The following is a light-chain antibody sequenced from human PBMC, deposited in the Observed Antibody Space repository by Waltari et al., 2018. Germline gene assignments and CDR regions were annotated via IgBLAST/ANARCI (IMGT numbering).Light chain of an antibody. V-gene: IGLV2-14*03. CDR2: DVS. J-gene: IGLJ2*01. CDR1: SSDVGGYHY. Sequence: QSALTQPASVSGSPGQSITISCTGTSSDVGGYHYVSWYQQHPSKAPKLMIYDVSNRPSGVSNRFSGSKSGNTASLTISGLQAEDEADYYCSSYTSSSTPVVFGGGTKLTVL. CDR3: SSYTSSSTPVV.